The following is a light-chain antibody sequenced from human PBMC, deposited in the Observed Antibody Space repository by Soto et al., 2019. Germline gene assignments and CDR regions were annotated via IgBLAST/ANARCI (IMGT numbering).Light chain of an antibody. J-gene: IGKJ5*01. CDR3: QQYDSFSVT. CDR1: QSISSW. CDR2: DSS. V-gene: IGKV1-5*01. Sequence: DIQMTESPSTMSASVGDRVTITCRASQSISSWLAWYQQKPGRAPKLLIYDSSSLESGVPSRFSGSVSGTEGRITISTMKTDDGATYYCQQYDSFSVTFGQGTRLEIK.